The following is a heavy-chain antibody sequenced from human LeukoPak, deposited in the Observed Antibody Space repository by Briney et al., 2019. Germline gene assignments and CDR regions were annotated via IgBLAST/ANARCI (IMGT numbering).Heavy chain of an antibody. CDR2: IYYSGST. Sequence: PSETLSLTCTVSGGSISSSSYYWGWIRQPPGKGLEWIGSIYYSGSTYYNPSLKSRVTISVDTSKNQFSLKLSSVTAADTAVYYCARWEVYYYYYGMDVWGQGTTVTVSS. CDR1: GGSISSSSYY. CDR3: ARWEVYYYYYGMDV. J-gene: IGHJ6*02. D-gene: IGHD1-26*01. V-gene: IGHV4-39*07.